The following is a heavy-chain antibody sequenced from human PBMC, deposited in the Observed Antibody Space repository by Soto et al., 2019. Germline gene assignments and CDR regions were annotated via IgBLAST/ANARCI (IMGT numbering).Heavy chain of an antibody. CDR1: GGSISSSSYY. V-gene: IGHV4-39*01. D-gene: IGHD1-26*01. CDR2: IYYSGST. CDR3: ARPPGAGAILN. J-gene: IGHJ4*02. Sequence: PSETLSLTCTVSGGSISSSSYYWGWIRQPPGKGLEWIGSIYYSGSTYYNPSLKSRVTIPVDTSKNQFSLKLSSVTAADTAVYYCARPPGAGAILNWGQGTLVTVSS.